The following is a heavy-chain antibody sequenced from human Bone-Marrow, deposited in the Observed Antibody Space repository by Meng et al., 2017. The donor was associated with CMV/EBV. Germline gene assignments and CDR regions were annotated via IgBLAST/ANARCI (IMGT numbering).Heavy chain of an antibody. J-gene: IGHJ6*02. CDR2: IRYDGSNK. CDR1: GFTFSSYG. CDR3: ARRGPDYYYAMDV. V-gene: IGHV3-30*02. Sequence: GESLKISCAASGFTFSSYGMHWVRQAPGKGLEWVAFIRYDGSNKYYADSVKGRFTISRDNSKNTLYLQMNSLRAEDTAVYYCARRGPDYYYAMDVWGQGTTVTVSS.